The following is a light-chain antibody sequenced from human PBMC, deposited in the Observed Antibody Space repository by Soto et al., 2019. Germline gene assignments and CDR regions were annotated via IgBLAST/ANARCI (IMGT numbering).Light chain of an antibody. J-gene: IGLJ2*01. CDR3: SSYTSSSTLL. CDR2: DVS. CDR1: SSDFGGYNY. Sequence: QSVLTQPASVSWSPGQSITISCTGTSSDFGGYNYVSWYQQHPGKAPKLMIYDVSNRTSGVSNRFSGSKSGNTASLTISGLQAEDEADYYCSSYTSSSTLLFGGGTKLTVL. V-gene: IGLV2-14*01.